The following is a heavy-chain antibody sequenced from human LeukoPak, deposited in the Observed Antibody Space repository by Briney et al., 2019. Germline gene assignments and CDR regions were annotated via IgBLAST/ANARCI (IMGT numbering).Heavy chain of an antibody. D-gene: IGHD5-24*01. J-gene: IGHJ6*03. CDR3: ARGSRWLQAYYYYYMDV. V-gene: IGHV3-74*01. CDR2: INSDGSST. CDR1: GFTFSSYW. Sequence: PGGSLRLSCAASGFTFSSYWMHWVRQAPGKRLVWVSRINSDGSSTSYADSVKGRFTISRDNAKNTLYLQMNSLRAEDTAVYYCARGSRWLQAYYYYYMDVWGKGTTVTVSS.